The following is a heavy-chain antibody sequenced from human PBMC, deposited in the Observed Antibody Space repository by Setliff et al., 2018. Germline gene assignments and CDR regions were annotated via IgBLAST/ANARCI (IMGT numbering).Heavy chain of an antibody. CDR3: VREGVDSRSSTDYRYYMDV. Sequence: VSCKASGGTFSSYGISWVRQAPGQGLERMGGTIPMFGTTDYARKFQGRVTIITDESTSTAYMQLSSLGSEDTAVYYCVREGVDSRSSTDYRYYMDVWGKGTTVTV. D-gene: IGHD3-22*01. J-gene: IGHJ6*03. CDR1: GGTFSSYG. V-gene: IGHV1-69*05. CDR2: TIPMFGTT.